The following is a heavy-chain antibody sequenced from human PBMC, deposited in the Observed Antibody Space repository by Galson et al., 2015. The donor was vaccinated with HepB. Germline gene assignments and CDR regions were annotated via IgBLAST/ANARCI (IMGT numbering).Heavy chain of an antibody. CDR2: ISSSSSYI. Sequence: SLRLSCAASGFTFSSYSMNWVRQAPGKGLEWVSSISSSSSYIYYADSVKGRFTISRDNAKNSLYLQMNSLRAEDTAVYYCARTKGSQWLVYYFDYWGQGTLVTVSS. J-gene: IGHJ4*02. D-gene: IGHD6-19*01. V-gene: IGHV3-21*01. CDR3: ARTKGSQWLVYYFDY. CDR1: GFTFSSYS.